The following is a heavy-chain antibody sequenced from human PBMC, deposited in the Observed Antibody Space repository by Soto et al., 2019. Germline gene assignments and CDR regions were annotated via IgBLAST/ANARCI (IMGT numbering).Heavy chain of an antibody. V-gene: IGHV4-31*11. CDR3: ARYSFAGTWSKFDY. J-gene: IGHJ4*02. CDR2: ISHSGST. D-gene: IGHD6-13*01. CDR1: GASISSDAYY. Sequence: PSETLSLTCAVSGASISSDAYYWSWIRQHPGKGLEWIGFISHSGSTYYNPSLKSRVTISVDTSKNQFSLKLTSVTAADTAVYYCARYSFAGTWSKFDYWGQGALVTVSS.